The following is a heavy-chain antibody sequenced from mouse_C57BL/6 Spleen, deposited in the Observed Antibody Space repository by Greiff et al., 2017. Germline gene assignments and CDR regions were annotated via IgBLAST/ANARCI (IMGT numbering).Heavy chain of an antibody. CDR2: IHPNSGST. D-gene: IGHD2-4*01. Sequence: QVQLQQPGAELVQPGASVKLSCKASGYTFTSYWMHWVKQRPGQGLEWIGMIHPNSGSTNSNEKFKSKATLTVDKSSCKAYMQLSSLTSEDSAVYYCARGDDYESFDYWGQGTTLTVSS. CDR1: GYTFTSYW. V-gene: IGHV1-64*01. CDR3: ARGDDYESFDY. J-gene: IGHJ2*01.